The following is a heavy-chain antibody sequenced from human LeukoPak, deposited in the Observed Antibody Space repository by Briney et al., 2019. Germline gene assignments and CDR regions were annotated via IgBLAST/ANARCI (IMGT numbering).Heavy chain of an antibody. CDR2: ISTSSSYI. Sequence: GGSLRLSCAASGFTFSNYSMNWVRQAPGKGLEWVSSISTSSSYIYYADSVKGRFTISRDNAKNSLYLQMNSLRAEDTAVYYCARDWASSSSHFDYWGQGTLVTVSS. D-gene: IGHD6-6*01. V-gene: IGHV3-21*06. J-gene: IGHJ4*02. CDR3: ARDWASSSSHFDY. CDR1: GFTFSNYS.